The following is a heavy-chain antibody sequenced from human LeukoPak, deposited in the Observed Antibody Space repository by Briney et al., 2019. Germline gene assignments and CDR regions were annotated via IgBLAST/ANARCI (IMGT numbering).Heavy chain of an antibody. Sequence: SGTLSLTRTVSGGSISSYHWSWIRQPPGEGLEWIGYIYYSGSTNYNPSLKSRVTISVDTSKNQFSLKLSSVTAADTAVYYCARGGTADAFDIWGQGTMVTVSS. J-gene: IGHJ3*02. CDR1: GGSISSYH. CDR2: IYYSGST. CDR3: ARGGTADAFDI. D-gene: IGHD2-21*02. V-gene: IGHV4-59*01.